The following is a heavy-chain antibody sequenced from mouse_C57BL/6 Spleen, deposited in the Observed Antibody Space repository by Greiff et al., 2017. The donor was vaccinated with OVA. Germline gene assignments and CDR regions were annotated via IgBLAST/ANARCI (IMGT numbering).Heavy chain of an antibody. CDR3: ARSYYCSSSIAY. D-gene: IGHD1-1*01. J-gene: IGHJ3*01. CDR2: INPNNGGT. CDR1: GYTFTDYY. V-gene: IGHV1-26*01. Sequence: EVQLQQSGPELVKPGASVKISCKASGYTFTDYYMNWVKQSHGKSLEWIGDINPNNGGTSYNQKFKGKATLTVDKSSSTAYMELRSLTSEDSAVYYGARSYYCSSSIAYWGQGTLVTVSA.